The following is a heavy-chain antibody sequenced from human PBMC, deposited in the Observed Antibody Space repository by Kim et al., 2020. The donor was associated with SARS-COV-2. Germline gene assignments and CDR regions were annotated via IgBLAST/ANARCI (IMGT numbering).Heavy chain of an antibody. V-gene: IGHV3-21*01. Sequence: GGSLRLSCAASGFTFSSNSMNWFRQGPGKGLEWVSSISSSSSYIYYADSVIGRIATFRENTKKTQYLLKNSLRDEAAAVDYCAPERVYYYYYYMDVSDKG. CDR1: GFTFSSNS. J-gene: IGHJ6*03. D-gene: IGHD1-26*01. CDR3: APERVYYYYYYMDV. CDR2: ISSSSSYI.